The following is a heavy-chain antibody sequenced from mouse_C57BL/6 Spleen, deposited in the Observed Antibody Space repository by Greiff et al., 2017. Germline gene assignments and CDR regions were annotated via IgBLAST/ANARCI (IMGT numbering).Heavy chain of an antibody. CDR3: ARSSFITTVVAPFDY. V-gene: IGHV1-4*01. CDR1: GYTFTSYT. Sequence: VQLQQSGAELARPGASVKMSCKASGYTFTSYTMHWVKQRPGQGLEWIGYINPSSGYTKYNQKFKDKATLTADKSSSTAYMQLSSLTSEDSAVYYGARSSFITTVVAPFDYWGQGTTLTVSS. J-gene: IGHJ2*01. D-gene: IGHD1-1*01. CDR2: INPSSGYT.